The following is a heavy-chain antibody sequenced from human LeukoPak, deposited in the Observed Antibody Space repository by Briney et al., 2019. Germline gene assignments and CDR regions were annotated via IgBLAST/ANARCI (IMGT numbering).Heavy chain of an antibody. CDR1: GFTFSSYG. J-gene: IGHJ4*02. D-gene: IGHD3-22*01. Sequence: PGGSLRLSCAASGFTFSSYGMHWVRQAPGKGLEWVAVISYDGSNKYYADSVKGRFTISRDNSKNTPYLQMNSLRAEDTAVYYCARGNYRSGYYYAPDYWGQGTLVTVSS. CDR2: ISYDGSNK. V-gene: IGHV3-30*03. CDR3: ARGNYRSGYYYAPDY.